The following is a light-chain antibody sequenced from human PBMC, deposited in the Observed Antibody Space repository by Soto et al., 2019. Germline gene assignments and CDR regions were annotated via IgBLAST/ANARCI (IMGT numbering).Light chain of an antibody. Sequence: DIVMTQSPLSLPVTPGEPASISCRSSQSLLHSNGYNFLDWYLQKPRQSPQLLIHLGSNRASGVPDRFSGSGSGTEFTLKISRVEAEDVGVYYCMQALQTPPYTFGQGTKVEIK. V-gene: IGKV2-28*01. CDR2: LGS. CDR1: QSLLHSNGYNF. J-gene: IGKJ2*01. CDR3: MQALQTPPYT.